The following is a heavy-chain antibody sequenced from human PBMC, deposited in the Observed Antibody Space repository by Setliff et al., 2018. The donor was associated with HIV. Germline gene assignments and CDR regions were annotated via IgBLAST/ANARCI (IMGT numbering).Heavy chain of an antibody. D-gene: IGHD3-22*01. J-gene: IGHJ3*02. CDR2: VHNSAGS. Sequence: SETLSLTCAVPGDSVSGYYWSWIRQPAGRGLEWIGRVHNSAGSNYNPSLKSRVTMSVDTAKNQLSLKLTAVSAADTAVYYCARDRIEVLADSPHDVFDIWGRGIMVTVSS. CDR1: GDSVSGYY. CDR3: ARDRIEVLADSPHDVFDI. V-gene: IGHV4-4*07.